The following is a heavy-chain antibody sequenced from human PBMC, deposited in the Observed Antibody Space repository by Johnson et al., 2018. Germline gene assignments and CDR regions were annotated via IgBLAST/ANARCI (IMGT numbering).Heavy chain of an antibody. Sequence: VQSGGSLRLSCAASGFTFSSYWMHWVRQAPGKGLVWVSRINSDGSSTSYADSVKGRFTISRDNAKNTLYLQMNSLRAEDTAVYYCARDCSGGSCSQAYSNYYYYYMDVWGKGTTVTVSS. CDR3: ARDCSGGSCSQAYSNYYYYYMDV. CDR2: INSDGSST. J-gene: IGHJ6*03. D-gene: IGHD2-15*01. V-gene: IGHV3-74*01. CDR1: GFTFSSYW.